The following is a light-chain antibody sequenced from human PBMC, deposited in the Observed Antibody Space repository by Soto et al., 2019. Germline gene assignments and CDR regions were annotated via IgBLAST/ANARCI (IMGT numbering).Light chain of an antibody. CDR2: QND. J-gene: IGLJ3*02. CDR1: TSNFGTNY. Sequence: QSVLTQPPSVSGTPGQTVTISCSGGTSNFGTNYVYWFRQLPGTAPKLLIYQNDQRPSGVPERFSGSKSGTSASLAINGLRPEDEADYYCAGWDESLSGVFGGGTKLTVL. CDR3: AGWDESLSGV. V-gene: IGLV1-47*01.